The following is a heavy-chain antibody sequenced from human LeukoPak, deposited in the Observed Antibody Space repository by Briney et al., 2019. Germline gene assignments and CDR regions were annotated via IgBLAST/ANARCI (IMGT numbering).Heavy chain of an antibody. CDR2: IIPIFGTA. CDR3: ARDDPFYGSGVIDY. D-gene: IGHD3-10*01. Sequence: ASAKVSCKASGGTFSSYAISWVRQAPGQGREWKGGIIPIFGTANYAQKFQGRVTITADESTSTAYMELSSLRSEDTAVYYCARDDPFYGSGVIDYWGQGTLVTVSS. CDR1: GGTFSSYA. J-gene: IGHJ4*02. V-gene: IGHV1-69*13.